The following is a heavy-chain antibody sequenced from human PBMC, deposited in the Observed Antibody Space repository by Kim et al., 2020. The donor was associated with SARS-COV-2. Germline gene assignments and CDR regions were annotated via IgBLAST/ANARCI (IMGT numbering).Heavy chain of an antibody. CDR3: ATQYSSVVYYFAY. J-gene: IGHJ4*02. CDR1: GYTFTTYW. Sequence: GESLKISCKASGYTFTTYWIAWVRQMPGKGLEWMGIIYPRDSNTIYSPSFQGQVVISADKSITTAYLQWSSLKASDTAMYYCATQYSSVVYYFAYWGQGTLVTVSS. CDR2: IYPRDSNT. D-gene: IGHD3-22*01. V-gene: IGHV5-51*01.